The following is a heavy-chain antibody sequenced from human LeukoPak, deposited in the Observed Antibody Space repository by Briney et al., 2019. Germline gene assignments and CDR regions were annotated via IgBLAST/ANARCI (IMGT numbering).Heavy chain of an antibody. D-gene: IGHD2-15*01. CDR2: IGGSGTSI. CDR3: ARDVGGPFDY. J-gene: IGHJ4*02. CDR1: GFTFGPYS. Sequence: PGGSLRLSCAASGFTFGPYSMNWVRQAPGKGLEWVSSIGGSGTSIYYAGSVKGRFIISRDNAKNSLYLQMNSLRAEDTAVYYCARDVGGPFDYWGQGTLVTVSS. V-gene: IGHV3-21*04.